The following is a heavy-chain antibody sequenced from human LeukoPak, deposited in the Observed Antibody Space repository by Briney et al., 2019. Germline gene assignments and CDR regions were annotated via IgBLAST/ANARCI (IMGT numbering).Heavy chain of an antibody. CDR2: ISYDGSNK. CDR1: GFTFSNYA. CDR3: ARFVENYYVMDV. J-gene: IGHJ6*02. Sequence: GSLRLSCAASGFTFSNYAMHWVRQAPGKGLEWVAVISYDGSNKYYADSVKGRFTISRDNSKNTLYLQMNSLRAEDTAVYYCARFVENYYVMDVWGQGTMVTVS. V-gene: IGHV3-30-3*01. D-gene: IGHD5-24*01.